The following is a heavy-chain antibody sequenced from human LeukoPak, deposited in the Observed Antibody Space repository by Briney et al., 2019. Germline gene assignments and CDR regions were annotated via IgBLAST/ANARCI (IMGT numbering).Heavy chain of an antibody. V-gene: IGHV3-48*01. CDR1: GITFSSYS. D-gene: IGHD2-2*01. CDR2: ISSSSSTI. Sequence: GESLKISCAASGITFSSYSMNWVRQAPGKGLEWVSYISSSSSTIYYADSGKGRFTISRNNAKNSLYLQMNSLRAEDTAVYYCARDSNGVDVWGKGTTVTVSS. CDR3: ARDSNGVDV. J-gene: IGHJ6*04.